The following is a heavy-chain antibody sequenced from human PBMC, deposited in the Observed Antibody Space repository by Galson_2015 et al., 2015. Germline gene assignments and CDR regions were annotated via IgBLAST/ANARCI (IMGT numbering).Heavy chain of an antibody. CDR1: GFTFSNYW. Sequence: SLRLSCAAYGFTFSNYWMHWVRHVPGKGLVWVSRINGDGSSTSYADSVKGRFTISRDNAESTLYLQMNSLRAEDTAVYYCARNFDYWGQGTLVTASS. CDR2: INGDGSST. V-gene: IGHV3-74*01. CDR3: ARNFDY. J-gene: IGHJ4*02.